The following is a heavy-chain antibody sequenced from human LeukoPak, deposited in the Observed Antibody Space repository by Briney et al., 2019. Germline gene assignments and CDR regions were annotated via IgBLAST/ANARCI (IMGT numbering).Heavy chain of an antibody. D-gene: IGHD4-17*01. CDR2: IYPGDSDT. J-gene: IGHJ4*02. CDR3: ARHPNDYGDYPGG. CDR1: GYSFTSYW. Sequence: PGESLKISCKGSGYSFTSYWIGWVRQLPGKGLEWMGIIYPGDSDTRYSPSFQGQVTISADKSISTAYLQWSSLKASDTAMYYCARHPNDYGDYPGGWGQGTLVTVSS. V-gene: IGHV5-51*01.